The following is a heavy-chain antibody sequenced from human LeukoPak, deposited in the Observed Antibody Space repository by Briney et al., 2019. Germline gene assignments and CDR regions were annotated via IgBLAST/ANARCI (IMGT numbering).Heavy chain of an antibody. D-gene: IGHD3-16*01. CDR3: ARERVFGLGRIDY. CDR2: INHSGST. J-gene: IGHJ4*02. Sequence: PSETLSLTCTVSGGSISTYYWSWIRQPPGKGLEWIGEINHSGSTNYNPSLKSRVTISVDTSKNQFSLKLSSVTAADTAVYYCARERVFGLGRIDYWGQGTLVTVSS. V-gene: IGHV4-34*01. CDR1: GGSISTYY.